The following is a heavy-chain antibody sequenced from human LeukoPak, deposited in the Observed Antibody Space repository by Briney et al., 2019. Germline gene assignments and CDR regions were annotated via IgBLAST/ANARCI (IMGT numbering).Heavy chain of an antibody. CDR2: ISSSSSYT. V-gene: IGHV3-11*06. CDR1: GFTFSDYY. CDR3: AKDLPPRATVTTSAADY. Sequence: GGSLRLSCAASGFTFSDYYMSWIRQAPGKGLEWVSYISSSSSYTNYADSVKGRFTISRDNSKNTLYVQMSSLRAEDTAVYYCAKDLPPRATVTTSAADYWGQGTLVTVSS. D-gene: IGHD4-17*01. J-gene: IGHJ4*02.